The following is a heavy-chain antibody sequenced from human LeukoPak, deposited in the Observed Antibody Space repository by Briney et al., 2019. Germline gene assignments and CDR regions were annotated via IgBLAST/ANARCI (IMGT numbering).Heavy chain of an antibody. CDR1: GFTFSSYG. D-gene: IGHD1-26*01. V-gene: IGHV3-53*01. Sequence: PGRSLRLSCAASGFTFSSYGMHWIRQAPGKGLEWVSIIYSGGSTSYADSVKGRFTISRDNSKNTLYLQMNSLRAEDTAVYYCARDVVGATYFDWGQGTLVTVSS. J-gene: IGHJ4*02. CDR2: IYSGGST. CDR3: ARDVVGATYFD.